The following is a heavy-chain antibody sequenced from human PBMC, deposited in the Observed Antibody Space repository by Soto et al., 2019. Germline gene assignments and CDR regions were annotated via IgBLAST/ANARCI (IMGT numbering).Heavy chain of an antibody. Sequence: EVQLVESGGGLIQPGGSLRLSCAASGFTVSSNYMSWVRQAPGKGLEWVSVIYSGGSTYYADSVKDRFTISRDNSKNTLYLQRNSLRAEDTAVYYCAREIQLWTPDYWGQGTLVTVSS. CDR2: IYSGGST. D-gene: IGHD5-18*01. CDR1: GFTVSSNY. CDR3: AREIQLWTPDY. J-gene: IGHJ4*02. V-gene: IGHV3-53*01.